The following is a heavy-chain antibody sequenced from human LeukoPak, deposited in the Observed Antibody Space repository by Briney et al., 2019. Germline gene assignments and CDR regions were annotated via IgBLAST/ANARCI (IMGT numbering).Heavy chain of an antibody. CDR1: GGSFSGYY. V-gene: IGHV4-34*01. D-gene: IGHD4-17*01. CDR2: IKHSGST. CDR3: ARLGNYGDYFPSDYYYYYMDV. J-gene: IGHJ6*03. Sequence: SETLSLTCAVYGGSFSGYYWSWIRQPPGKGLEWIGEIKHSGSTNYNPSLKSRVTISVDTSKNQFSLKLSSVTAADTAVYYCARLGNYGDYFPSDYYYYYMDVWGKGTTVTISS.